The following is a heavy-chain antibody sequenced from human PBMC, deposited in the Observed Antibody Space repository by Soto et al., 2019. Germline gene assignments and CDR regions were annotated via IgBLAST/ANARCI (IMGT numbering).Heavy chain of an antibody. J-gene: IGHJ6*02. CDR3: ASSSSSPTSYYYYGMDV. V-gene: IGHV5-51*01. Sequence: GEPLKISCKGSGYSFTSYWIGWVRQMPGKGLEWMGIIYPGDSDTRYSPSFQGQVTISADESISTAYLQWSSLKASDTAMYYCASSSSSPTSYYYYGMDVWGQGTTVTVSS. D-gene: IGHD6-6*01. CDR2: IYPGDSDT. CDR1: GYSFTSYW.